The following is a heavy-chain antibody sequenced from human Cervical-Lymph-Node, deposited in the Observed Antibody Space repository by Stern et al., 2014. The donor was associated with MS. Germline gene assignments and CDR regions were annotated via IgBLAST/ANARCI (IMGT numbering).Heavy chain of an antibody. D-gene: IGHD2-2*02. V-gene: IGHV3-33*01. CDR3: ARKIPDDYYYAMDV. Sequence: DQLVESGGGVVQPGGSQRLSCTASGFTFEDYAMEWVRPVPGKGLEWVAMIWYDGSQKYYGDSVRGRFSGSRDNSRNTLYLQMKSLSLEDTAVYYCARKIPDDYYYAMDVWGQGTTVTVSS. CDR1: GFTFEDYA. CDR2: IWYDGSQK. J-gene: IGHJ6*02.